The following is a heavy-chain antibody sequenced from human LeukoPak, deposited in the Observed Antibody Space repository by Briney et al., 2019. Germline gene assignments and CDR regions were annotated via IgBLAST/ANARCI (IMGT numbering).Heavy chain of an antibody. CDR3: AKGNVLLWFGEGHYMDV. V-gene: IGHV3-23*01. CDR2: ISGSGGST. J-gene: IGHJ6*03. D-gene: IGHD3-10*01. Sequence: QAGGSLRLSCAASGFTFSSYAMSWVRQAPGKGLEWVSAISGSGGSTYYADSVKGRFTISRDNSKNTLYLQMNSLRAEDTAVYYCAKGNVLLWFGEGHYMDVWGKGTTVTVSS. CDR1: GFTFSSYA.